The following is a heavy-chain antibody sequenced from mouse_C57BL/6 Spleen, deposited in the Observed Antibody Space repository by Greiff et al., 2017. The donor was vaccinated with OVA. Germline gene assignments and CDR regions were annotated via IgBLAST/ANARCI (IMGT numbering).Heavy chain of an antibody. Sequence: VQLKESGGGLVKPGGSLKLSCAASGFTFSDYGMHWVRQAPEKGLEWVAYISSGSSTIYYADTVKGRFTISRDNAKNTLFLQMTSLRSEDTAMYYCARGTGNPFDYWGQGTTLTVSS. D-gene: IGHD4-1*01. CDR1: GFTFSDYG. CDR2: ISSGSSTI. CDR3: ARGTGNPFDY. V-gene: IGHV5-17*01. J-gene: IGHJ2*01.